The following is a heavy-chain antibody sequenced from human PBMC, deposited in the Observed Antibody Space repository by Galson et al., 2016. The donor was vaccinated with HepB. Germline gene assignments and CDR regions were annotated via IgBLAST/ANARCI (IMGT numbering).Heavy chain of an antibody. Sequence: SLRLSCAASGFTFSSYWMHWVRQAPGKGLVWVSRINSDGSSTSYADSVKGRFTISRDNAKTTLYLQMNSLRSEDTAVYYCARDRGQLYLRDAFDIWGQGTMVTVSP. CDR1: GFTFSSYW. CDR2: INSDGSST. CDR3: ARDRGQLYLRDAFDI. V-gene: IGHV3-74*01. D-gene: IGHD1-1*01. J-gene: IGHJ3*02.